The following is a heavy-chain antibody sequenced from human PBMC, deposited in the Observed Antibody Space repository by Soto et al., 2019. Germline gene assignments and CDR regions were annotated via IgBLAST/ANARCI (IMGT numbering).Heavy chain of an antibody. J-gene: IGHJ6*02. V-gene: IGHV3-30*18. CDR2: ISYDGSNK. CDR3: AKDKGGSYYYYGMDV. Sequence: QVQLVESGGGVVQPGRSLRLSCAASGFTFSSYGMHWVRQAPGKGLEWVAVISYDGSNKYYADSVKGRFTISRDNSKNTLYLQMTSLRAEDTAVYYCAKDKGGSYYYYGMDVWGQGTTGTVSS. CDR1: GFTFSSYG. D-gene: IGHD1-26*01.